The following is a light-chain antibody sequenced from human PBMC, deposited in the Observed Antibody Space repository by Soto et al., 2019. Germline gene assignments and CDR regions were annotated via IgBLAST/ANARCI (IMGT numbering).Light chain of an antibody. Sequence: QSVLTQPPSVSGAPGQRVSISCTGSSSNIGAGYDVHWYQHLPGTAPKLLIYANYNRPSGVPDRFCGFESGTSASLAITGLQAEDEADYYCQSDDSSRSPLYVCGTGTKVTV. CDR2: ANY. CDR3: QSDDSSRSPLYV. CDR1: SSNIGAGYD. J-gene: IGLJ1*01. V-gene: IGLV1-40*01.